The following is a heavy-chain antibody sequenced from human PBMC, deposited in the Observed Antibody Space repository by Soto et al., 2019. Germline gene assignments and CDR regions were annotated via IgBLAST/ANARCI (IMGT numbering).Heavy chain of an antibody. D-gene: IGHD4-17*01. V-gene: IGHV4-59*08. CDR3: ARDYGDYEPHFGY. J-gene: IGHJ4*02. CDR1: GVFISTSY. CDR2: TFYSGNI. Sequence: QVQLQESGPGLVKPSETLSLTCTVSGVFISTSYWSWIRQPPGKGLEWIGCTFYSGNINYNPSLESRVTISVDTSKNQLSLKLSSVTAADTAVYYCARDYGDYEPHFGYWGQGALVTVSS.